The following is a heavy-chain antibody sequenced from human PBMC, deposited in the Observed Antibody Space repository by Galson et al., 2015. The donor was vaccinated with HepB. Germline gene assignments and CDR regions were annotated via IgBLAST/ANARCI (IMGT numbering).Heavy chain of an antibody. CDR1: GYSFTSYW. J-gene: IGHJ4*02. CDR2: IDPSDSYT. Sequence: QSGAEVKKPGESLRISCKGSGYSFTSYWIIWVRQMPGKGLEWMGRIDPSDSYTNYSPSFQGHVTISADKSISTAYLQWSSLKASDTAVYYCARDTEFGVFASVCDYGGQGTLVTGSS. D-gene: IGHD3-10*01. V-gene: IGHV5-10-1*01. CDR3: ARDTEFGVFASVCDY.